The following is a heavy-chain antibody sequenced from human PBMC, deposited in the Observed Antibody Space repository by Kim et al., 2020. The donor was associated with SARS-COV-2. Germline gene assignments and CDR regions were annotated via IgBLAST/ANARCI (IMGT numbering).Heavy chain of an antibody. Sequence: SETLSLTCTVSGGSISSYYWSWIRQPPGKGLEWVGYIYYSGSTNYNPSLKSRVTISVDTSKNQFSLKLSSVTAADTPVDYCARDRRLEWAGPAVILSGGKYYYYYGMDAWGQRTTCTASS. CDR2: IYYSGST. D-gene: IGHD2-2*01. CDR3: ARDRRLEWAGPAVILSGGKYYYYYGMDA. CDR1: GGSISSYY. V-gene: IGHV4-59*13. J-gene: IGHJ6*02.